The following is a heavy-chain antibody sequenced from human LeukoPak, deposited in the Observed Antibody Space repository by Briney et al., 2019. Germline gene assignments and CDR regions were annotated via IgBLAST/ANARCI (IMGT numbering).Heavy chain of an antibody. CDR2: INPNSGGT. CDR1: GYTFTGYY. J-gene: IGHJ6*02. Sequence: GASVKVSCKASGYTFTGYYMHWVRQAPGQGLEWMGWINPNSGGTNYAQKFQGRVTMTRDTSISTAYMELSRLRSDVTAVYYCARRRLNYYYYGMDVWGQGTTVTVSS. CDR3: ARRRLNYYYYGMDV. V-gene: IGHV1-2*02.